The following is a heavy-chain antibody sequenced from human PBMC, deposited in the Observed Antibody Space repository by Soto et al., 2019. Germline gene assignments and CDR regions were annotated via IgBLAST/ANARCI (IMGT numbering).Heavy chain of an antibody. V-gene: IGHV4-30-2*01. Sequence: QLQLQESGSGLVKPSQTLSLTCAVSGGSISSGGYSGSWIRQPPGKGLDWIGYISHSGSTYYNPSLKSRVTISVDRSKNQFSLKLSSVTAADTAVYYCARVAYCGGDCQRGFDPWGQGTLVTVSS. CDR2: ISHSGST. CDR1: GGSISSGGYS. J-gene: IGHJ5*02. CDR3: ARVAYCGGDCQRGFDP. D-gene: IGHD2-21*02.